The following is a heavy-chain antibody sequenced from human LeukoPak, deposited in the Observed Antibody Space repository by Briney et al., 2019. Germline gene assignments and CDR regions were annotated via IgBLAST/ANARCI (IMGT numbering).Heavy chain of an antibody. D-gene: IGHD3-3*01. CDR2: ISGSGGST. Sequence: GGSLRLSCAASGFTFSSYAMSWVRQAPGKGLEWVSAISGSGGSTYYADSVKGRFTISRDNSKNTLYLQMNSLRAEDTAVYYCAKAYDFWSGPRGDYFDYWGQGTLVTVSS. J-gene: IGHJ4*02. CDR1: GFTFSSYA. V-gene: IGHV3-23*01. CDR3: AKAYDFWSGPRGDYFDY.